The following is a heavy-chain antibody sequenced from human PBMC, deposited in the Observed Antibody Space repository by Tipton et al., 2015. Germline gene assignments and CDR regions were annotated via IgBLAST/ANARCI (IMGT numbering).Heavy chain of an antibody. V-gene: IGHV4-61*01. J-gene: IGHJ6*02. CDR3: ARDLEHGMDV. CDR1: GGSVSSGSAYH. Sequence: GLVKPSETLSLTCTVSGGSVSSGSAYHWSWIRQPPGKGLEWIGNIDYSGTKNYNPSLKSRVTISLDTSKNQFSLKLSSVTAADTAVYYCARDLEHGMDVWGQGTTVTVPS. D-gene: IGHD5-24*01. CDR2: IDYSGTK.